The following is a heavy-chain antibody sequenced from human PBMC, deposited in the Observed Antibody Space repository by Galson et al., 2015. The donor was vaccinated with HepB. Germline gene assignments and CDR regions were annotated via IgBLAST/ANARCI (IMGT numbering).Heavy chain of an antibody. CDR2: ISSSSSHI. Sequence: SLRLSCAASGFTFSSYSMNWVRQAPGKGLEWVSSISSSSSHIYYADSVKGRLTISRDNAKNSLFLQMNSLRAEDTAVSFCARHLSSGNYMVVDYWGQGTLVTVSS. CDR3: ARHLSSGNYMVVDY. CDR1: GFTFSSYS. D-gene: IGHD1-26*01. J-gene: IGHJ4*02. V-gene: IGHV3-21*06.